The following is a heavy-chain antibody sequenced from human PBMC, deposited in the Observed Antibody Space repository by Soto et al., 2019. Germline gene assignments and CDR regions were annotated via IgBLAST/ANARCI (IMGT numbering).Heavy chain of an antibody. Sequence: PSETLSLTCTVSGGSISSYYWSWIRQPPGKGLEWIGYIYYSGSTNYNPSLKSRVTISVDTSKNQFSLKLSSVTAADTAVYYCGRSDGTTVTTSRWGQGTLVTVS. CDR1: GGSISSYY. CDR2: IYYSGST. D-gene: IGHD4-17*01. CDR3: GRSDGTTVTTSR. V-gene: IGHV4-59*01. J-gene: IGHJ4*02.